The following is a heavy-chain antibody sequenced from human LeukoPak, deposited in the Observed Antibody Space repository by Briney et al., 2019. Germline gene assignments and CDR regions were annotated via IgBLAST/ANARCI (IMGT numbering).Heavy chain of an antibody. CDR3: ARAPLYGGHADWFDP. D-gene: IGHD3-16*01. V-gene: IGHV4-59*12. J-gene: IGHJ5*02. CDR2: IYYSGST. CDR1: GGSISSYY. Sequence: SETLSLTCTVSGGSISSYYWSWIRQPPGKGLEWIGYIYYSGSTNYNPSLKSRVTISVDTSKNQFSLKVTSVTAADAAVYYCARAPLYGGHADWFDPWGQGTLVAVSS.